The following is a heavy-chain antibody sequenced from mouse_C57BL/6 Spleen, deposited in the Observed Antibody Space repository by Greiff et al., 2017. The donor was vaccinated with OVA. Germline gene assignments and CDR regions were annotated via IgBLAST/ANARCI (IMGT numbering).Heavy chain of an antibody. Sequence: EVKLMESGGGLVKPGGSLKLSCAASGFTFSSYAMSWVRQTPEKRLEWVATISDGGSYTYYPDNVKGRFTISRDNAKNNLYLQMSHLKSEDTAMYYCARAGGSSDWYFDVWGTGTTVTVSS. D-gene: IGHD1-1*01. J-gene: IGHJ1*03. V-gene: IGHV5-4*03. CDR2: ISDGGSYT. CDR1: GFTFSSYA. CDR3: ARAGGSSDWYFDV.